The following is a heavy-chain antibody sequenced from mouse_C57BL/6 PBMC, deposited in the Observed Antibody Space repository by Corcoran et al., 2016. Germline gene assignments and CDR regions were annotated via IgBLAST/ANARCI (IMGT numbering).Heavy chain of an antibody. CDR3: ARERHYYGSSHAMDY. D-gene: IGHD1-1*01. J-gene: IGHJ4*01. CDR1: GYSFTSYY. V-gene: IGHV1-66*01. CDR2: IYPGSGNT. Sequence: QVQLQQSGPELVKPGASVKISCKASGYSFTSYYIHWVKQRPGQGLEWIGWIYPGSGNTKYNEKFKGKATLTADTYSSTAYMQLSSLTSEDSAVYYCARERHYYGSSHAMDYWGQGTSVTFSS.